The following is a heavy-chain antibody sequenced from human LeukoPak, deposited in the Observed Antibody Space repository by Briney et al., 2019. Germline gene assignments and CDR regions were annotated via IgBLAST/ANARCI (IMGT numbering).Heavy chain of an antibody. CDR1: GYTFTGYY. V-gene: IGHV1-2*02. CDR3: ARAEYSSGWSDY. D-gene: IGHD6-19*01. J-gene: IGHJ4*02. Sequence: ASVKVSCKASGYTFTGYYMHWVRQAPGQGLEWMGWINPNSGGTNYAQKFQGRVTMTRDTSISTAYVELSRLTSDDTAVYYCARAEYSSGWSDYWGQGTLVTVSS. CDR2: INPNSGGT.